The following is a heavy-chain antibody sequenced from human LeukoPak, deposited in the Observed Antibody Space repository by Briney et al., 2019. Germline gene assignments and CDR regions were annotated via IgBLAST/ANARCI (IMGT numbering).Heavy chain of an antibody. CDR3: ARGPSSGWYPAYFQH. CDR2: ISYDGSNK. J-gene: IGHJ1*01. Sequence: PGGSLRLSCAASGFTFSSYAIHWVRQAPGKGLEWVAIISYDGSNKYYADSVKGRFTISRDNSKNTLYLQMNSLRAEDTAVYYCARGPSSGWYPAYFQHWGQGTLVTVSS. D-gene: IGHD6-19*01. CDR1: GFTFSSYA. V-gene: IGHV3-30*04.